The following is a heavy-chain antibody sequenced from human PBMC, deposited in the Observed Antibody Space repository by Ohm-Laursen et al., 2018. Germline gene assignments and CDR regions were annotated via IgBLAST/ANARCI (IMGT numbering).Heavy chain of an antibody. CDR1: GFTFSNYW. Sequence: SLRLSCTATGFTFSNYWMHWVRQAPGKGLVWVSRINSDGSSISYADSVKGRFTISRDNAKNTLYLQMNSLRAEDTAVYYCARDTALYHSYNWFDPWGQGTLVTVSS. J-gene: IGHJ5*02. CDR2: INSDGSSI. D-gene: IGHD1-14*01. CDR3: ARDTALYHSYNWFDP. V-gene: IGHV3-74*01.